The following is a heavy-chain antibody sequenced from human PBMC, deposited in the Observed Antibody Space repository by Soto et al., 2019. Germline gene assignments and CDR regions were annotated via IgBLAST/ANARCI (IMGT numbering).Heavy chain of an antibody. J-gene: IGHJ4*02. CDR1: GGTFSSYA. D-gene: IGHD5-18*01. CDR2: IIPILGTA. Sequence: VASVKVSCKASGGTFSSYAISWVRQAPGQGLEWMGGIIPILGTANYAQKFQGRVTITADESTSTAYMELSSLRSEDTAVYYCASGDTAMVTPQFSDYWGQGTLVTVSS. V-gene: IGHV1-69*13. CDR3: ASGDTAMVTPQFSDY.